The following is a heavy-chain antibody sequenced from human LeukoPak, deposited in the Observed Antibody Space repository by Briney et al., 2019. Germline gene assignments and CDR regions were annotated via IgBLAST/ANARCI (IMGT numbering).Heavy chain of an antibody. Sequence: GGSLRLSCAASGFTFSSYAMHWVRQAPGKGLEWVAVISYDGSNKYYADSVKGRFTISRDNSKNTLYLQMNSLRAEDTAMYYCARDPTVVVVAATLPYDYWGQGTLVTVSS. CDR1: GFTFSSYA. D-gene: IGHD2-15*01. CDR2: ISYDGSNK. J-gene: IGHJ4*02. CDR3: ARDPTVVVVAATLPYDY. V-gene: IGHV3-30-3*01.